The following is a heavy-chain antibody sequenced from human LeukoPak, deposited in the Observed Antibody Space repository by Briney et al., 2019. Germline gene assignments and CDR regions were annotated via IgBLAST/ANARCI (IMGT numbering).Heavy chain of an antibody. V-gene: IGHV3-21*01. Sequence: GGSPRLSCATSGFTFSSYSMNWVRQAPGKGLEWVSSISSSSSYIYYADSVKGRFTISRDNAKNSLYLQMNSLRAEDTAVYYCARAGSGYRDYWGQGTLVTVSS. D-gene: IGHD3-3*01. J-gene: IGHJ4*02. CDR3: ARAGSGYRDY. CDR1: GFTFSSYS. CDR2: ISSSSSYI.